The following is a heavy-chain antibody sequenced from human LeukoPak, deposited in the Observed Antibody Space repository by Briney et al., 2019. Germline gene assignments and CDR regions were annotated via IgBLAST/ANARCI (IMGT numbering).Heavy chain of an antibody. J-gene: IGHJ4*02. CDR3: AKEYGSGSYYYDY. V-gene: IGHV3-23*01. CDR1: GFTFSSYA. CDR2: ITTSGGST. Sequence: GGSLRLSCVASGFTFSSYALTWVRQAPGKGLEWVSAITTSGGSTHYADSVKGRFTISRDNSKNTLYLQMNSLRAEDTAVYYCAKEYGSGSYYYDYWGQGTLVTVSS. D-gene: IGHD3-10*01.